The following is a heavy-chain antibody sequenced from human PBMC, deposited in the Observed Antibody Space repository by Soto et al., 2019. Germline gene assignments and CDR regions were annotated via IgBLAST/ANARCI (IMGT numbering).Heavy chain of an antibody. J-gene: IGHJ4*02. CDR1: GGSISNYY. Sequence: QVQLQESGPGLVKPSETLSLTCTVAGGSISNYYWSWIRQPPGKGLEWIGYIYYSGSTNYNPSLPSRVTISVDTSKNQFSLKLSSVTAADTAVYYCARHRYSYGVYYFDYWGQGTLATVSS. V-gene: IGHV4-59*08. D-gene: IGHD5-18*01. CDR3: ARHRYSYGVYYFDY. CDR2: IYYSGST.